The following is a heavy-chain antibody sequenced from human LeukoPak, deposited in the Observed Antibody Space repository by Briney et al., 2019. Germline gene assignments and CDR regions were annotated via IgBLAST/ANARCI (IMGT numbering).Heavy chain of an antibody. V-gene: IGHV3-49*04. J-gene: IGHJ4*02. CDR1: GFAFYDFA. CDR3: SRYSHGDDVYAY. Sequence: PGRSLTLSCTLCGFAFYDFAMTWVRQAPGKGLEWVGFIRRRAYGGTTDYAASVRGRFTSSIDDFKNIAYLQMNSLRTEDTAIYFCSRYSHGDDVYAYWGQGTLVTVSS. D-gene: IGHD4-17*01. CDR2: IRRRAYGGTT.